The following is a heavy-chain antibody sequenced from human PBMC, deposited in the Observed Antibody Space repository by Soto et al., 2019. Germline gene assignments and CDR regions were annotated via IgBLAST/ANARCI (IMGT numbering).Heavy chain of an antibody. CDR2: INAGNGNT. CDR1: GYTFTSYA. CDR3: ARGLGYSGGWYGYNWFDP. V-gene: IGHV1-3*01. D-gene: IGHD6-19*01. J-gene: IGHJ5*02. Sequence: QVQLVQSGAEVKKPGASVKVSCKASGYTFTSYAMHWVRQAPGQRLEWMGWINAGNGNTKYSQKFQGRVTITRDTPASTAYMELSSLRSEDRAVYYCARGLGYSGGWYGYNWFDPWGQGPLVTVSS.